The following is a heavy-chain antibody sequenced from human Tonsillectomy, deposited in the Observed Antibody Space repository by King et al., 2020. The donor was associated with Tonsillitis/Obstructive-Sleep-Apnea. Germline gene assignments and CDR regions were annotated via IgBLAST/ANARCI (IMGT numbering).Heavy chain of an antibody. CDR3: ARDAYCSSTSCYASGWFDP. CDR2: ISSSSSYT. V-gene: IGHV3-11*05. Sequence: QLVQSGGGLVKPGGSLRLSCAASGFTFSDYYMSWIRQAPGKGREWVSSISSSSSYTNYADSVKGRFTISRDNAKNSLYLQMNSLRVEDTAVYYCARDAYCSSTSCYASGWFDPWGQGTLVTVSS. CDR1: GFTFSDYY. J-gene: IGHJ5*02. D-gene: IGHD2-2*01.